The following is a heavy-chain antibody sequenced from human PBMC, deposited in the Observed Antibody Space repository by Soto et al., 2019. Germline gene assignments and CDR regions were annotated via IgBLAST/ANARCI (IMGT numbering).Heavy chain of an antibody. V-gene: IGHV3-23*01. J-gene: IGHJ6*02. Sequence: PGGSLRLSCAASGFTFSSYAMSWVRQAPGKGLEWVSAISGSGGSTYYADSVKGRFTISRDNSKNTLYLQMNSLRAEDTAVYYCAKDRRITMIVVARSFPYGMDVWGQGTTVTVSS. CDR3: AKDRRITMIVVARSFPYGMDV. CDR2: ISGSGGST. D-gene: IGHD3-22*01. CDR1: GFTFSSYA.